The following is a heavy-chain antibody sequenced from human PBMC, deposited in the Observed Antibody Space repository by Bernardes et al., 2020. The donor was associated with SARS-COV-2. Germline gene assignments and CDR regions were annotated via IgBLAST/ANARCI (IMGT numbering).Heavy chain of an antibody. Sequence: GGSLRLSCAASGFTFSSSTMNWVRQAPGKGLEWVSSISGSSYYKFYADSVRGRFTISRDNAKNSLSLQMNSLRVEDTAMYYWARSQWGAGDTYFDYWGQGIRVTGSS. D-gene: IGHD7-27*01. V-gene: IGHV3-21*01. CDR2: ISGSSYYK. J-gene: IGHJ4*02. CDR3: ARSQWGAGDTYFDY. CDR1: GFTFSSST.